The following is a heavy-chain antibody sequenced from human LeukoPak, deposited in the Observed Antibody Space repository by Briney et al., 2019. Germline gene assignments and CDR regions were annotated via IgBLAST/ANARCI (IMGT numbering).Heavy chain of an antibody. Sequence: GRSLRLSCAASGFTFDDYAMHWVRQAPGKGLEWVSGISWNSGSIGYADSVKGRFTISRDNAKNSLYLQMNSLRAEDTALYYCAKDTGVSGSYARVDYWGQGTLVIVSS. V-gene: IGHV3-9*01. CDR1: GFTFDDYA. J-gene: IGHJ4*02. CDR2: ISWNSGSI. D-gene: IGHD1-26*01. CDR3: AKDTGVSGSYARVDY.